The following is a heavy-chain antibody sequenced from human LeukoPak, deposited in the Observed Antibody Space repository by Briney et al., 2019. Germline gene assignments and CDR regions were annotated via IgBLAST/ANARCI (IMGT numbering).Heavy chain of an antibody. J-gene: IGHJ4*02. CDR2: IYYSGST. V-gene: IGHV4-59*01. Sequence: SETLSLTCTVSGGSISSYYWSRIRQPPGKGLEWIGSIYYSGSTYYNPSLKSRVTISVDTSKKQFSLKLSSVTAVDTAVYHCARGPSLFDYWGQGTLVTVSS. CDR3: ARGPSLFDY. CDR1: GGSISSYY.